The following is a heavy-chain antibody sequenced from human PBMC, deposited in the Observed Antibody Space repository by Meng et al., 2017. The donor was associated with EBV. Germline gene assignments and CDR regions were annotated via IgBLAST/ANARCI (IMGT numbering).Heavy chain of an antibody. D-gene: IGHD6-19*01. CDR1: GDSISSFYY. J-gene: IGHJ5*02. Sequence: QLQLRESGPGQVKPSETLSLTCTVSGDSISSFYYWGWIRQPPGRGLEWIGSVHYTGSTYYSPSLKSRVTVSVDTSKNQFSLRLTSVTAADTAVYYCARPFPSWQSPRLDPFGAWGQGTLGTVDS. V-gene: IGHV4-39*01. CDR2: VHYTGST. CDR3: ARPFPSWQSPRLDPFGA.